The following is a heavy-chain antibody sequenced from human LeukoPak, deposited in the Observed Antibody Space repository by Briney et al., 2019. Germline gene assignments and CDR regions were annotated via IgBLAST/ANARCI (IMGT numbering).Heavy chain of an antibody. J-gene: IGHJ4*02. Sequence: PSETLSLTCXVSGGSISSSSYYWGWIRQPPGKGLEWIGSIYYSGSTYYNPSLKSRVTISVDTSKNQFSLKLSSVTAADTAVYYCARGGEFSYWGQGTLVTVSS. D-gene: IGHD3-10*01. V-gene: IGHV4-39*01. CDR2: IYYSGST. CDR3: ARGGEFSY. CDR1: GGSISSSSYY.